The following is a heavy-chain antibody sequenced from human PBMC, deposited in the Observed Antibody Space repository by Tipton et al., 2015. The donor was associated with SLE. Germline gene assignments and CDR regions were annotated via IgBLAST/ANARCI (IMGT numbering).Heavy chain of an antibody. D-gene: IGHD6-6*01. J-gene: IGHJ4*02. Sequence: TLSLTCTVSGGSISNYYWGWIRQPPGKGLEYIGSIFYSGGAYYTPSLKSRLTLSLDTSKSQFSLKLTSVTAADTAVYYCARVDPRSSSSGLYDYWGQGTLVTVSS. CDR3: ARVDPRSSSSGLYDY. CDR1: GGSISNYY. V-gene: IGHV4-39*07. CDR2: IFYSGGA.